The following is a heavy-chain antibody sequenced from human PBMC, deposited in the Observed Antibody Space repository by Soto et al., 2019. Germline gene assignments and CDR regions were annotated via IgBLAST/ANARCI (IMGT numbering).Heavy chain of an antibody. J-gene: IGHJ3*02. CDR3: ARQEDYYDSSGLEAFDI. CDR1: GYSFTSYW. Sequence: EVQLVQSGAEVKKPGESLRISCKGSGYSFTSYWISWVRQMPGKGLEWMGRIDPSDSYTNYSPSFQGHVTISADKSISTAYLQWSSLKASDTAMYYCARQEDYYDSSGLEAFDIWGQGTMVTVSS. D-gene: IGHD3-22*01. CDR2: IDPSDSYT. V-gene: IGHV5-10-1*03.